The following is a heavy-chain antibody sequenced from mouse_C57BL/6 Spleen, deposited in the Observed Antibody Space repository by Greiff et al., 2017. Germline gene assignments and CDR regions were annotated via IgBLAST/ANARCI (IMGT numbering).Heavy chain of an antibody. D-gene: IGHD1-2*01. Sequence: QVQLQQSGAELVKPGASVKISCKASGYAFSSYWMNWVKQRPGKGLEWIGQIYPGDGDTNYNGKFKGKATLTADKSSSTAYMQLSSLTSADSAVXFCGRRDYYGPGFAYWGQGTLVTVSA. V-gene: IGHV1-80*01. J-gene: IGHJ3*01. CDR1: GYAFSSYW. CDR2: IYPGDGDT. CDR3: GRRDYYGPGFAY.